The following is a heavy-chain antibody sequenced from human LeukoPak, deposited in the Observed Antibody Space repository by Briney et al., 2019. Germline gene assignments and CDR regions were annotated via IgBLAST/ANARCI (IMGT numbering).Heavy chain of an antibody. CDR1: GFTFSSYA. J-gene: IGHJ4*02. Sequence: GGSLRLSCAASGFTFSSYAMSWVRQAPGKGLEWVSAISGSGGSTYYADSVKGRFTISRDNSKNTLYLQMNSLGAEDTAVYYCAKVYSSGWLLDYWGQGTLVTVSS. CDR3: AKVYSSGWLLDY. CDR2: ISGSGGST. D-gene: IGHD6-19*01. V-gene: IGHV3-23*01.